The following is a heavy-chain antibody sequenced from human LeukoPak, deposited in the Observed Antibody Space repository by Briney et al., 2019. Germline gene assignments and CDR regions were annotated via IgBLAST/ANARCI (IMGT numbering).Heavy chain of an antibody. J-gene: IGHJ4*02. D-gene: IGHD4-17*01. CDR1: GGSISSYY. CDR3: ARGDYGDYYFDY. V-gene: IGHV4-59*01. CDR2: IYYSGST. Sequence: SETLSLTCTVSGGSISSYYWSWIRQPPGKGLEWIGYIYYSGSTNYNPSLKSRVTISVDTSRNQFSLKLNSVTAADTAVYYCARGDYGDYYFDYWGQGTLVTVSS.